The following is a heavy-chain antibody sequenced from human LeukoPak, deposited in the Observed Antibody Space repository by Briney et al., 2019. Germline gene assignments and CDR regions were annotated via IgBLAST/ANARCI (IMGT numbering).Heavy chain of an antibody. CDR3: ARAFQELPQLYYYYYMDV. CDR2: ISSSGSTI. CDR1: GFTFSSYE. Sequence: PGGSLRLSCAASGFTFSSYEINWVRQAPGKGLEWVSYISSSGSTIYYADSVKGRFTISRDNAKNSLYLQMNSLRAGDTAVYYCARAFQELPQLYYYYYMDVWGKGTTVTVSS. J-gene: IGHJ6*03. V-gene: IGHV3-48*03. D-gene: IGHD6-13*01.